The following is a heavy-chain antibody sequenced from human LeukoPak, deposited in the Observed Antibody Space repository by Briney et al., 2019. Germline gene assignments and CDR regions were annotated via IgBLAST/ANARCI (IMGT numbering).Heavy chain of an antibody. Sequence: GGSLRLSCAASGFTFSSYGMHWVRQAPGKGLEWVSYISNSGSTICYADSVKGRFTISRDNAKNSLYLQMNSLRAEDTAVYYCARDGGWRDGDYRFDYWGQGTLVTVSS. CDR1: GFTFSSYG. J-gene: IGHJ4*02. D-gene: IGHD4-17*01. CDR3: ARDGGWRDGDYRFDY. V-gene: IGHV3-48*01. CDR2: ISNSGSTI.